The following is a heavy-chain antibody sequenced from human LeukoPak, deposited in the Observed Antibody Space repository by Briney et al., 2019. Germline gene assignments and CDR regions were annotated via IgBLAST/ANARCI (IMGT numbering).Heavy chain of an antibody. CDR3: ARDREDTAMVPDYYYYMDV. D-gene: IGHD5-18*01. Sequence: SETLSLTCTVSGGSISSYDWSWIRQPPGKGLEYIGYIYYSGSTNYSPSLQSRVTISLDTSKNQFSLKLSSVTAADTAVYYCARDREDTAMVPDYYYYMDVWGKGTTVTVSS. CDR1: GGSISSYD. J-gene: IGHJ6*03. V-gene: IGHV4-59*01. CDR2: IYYSGST.